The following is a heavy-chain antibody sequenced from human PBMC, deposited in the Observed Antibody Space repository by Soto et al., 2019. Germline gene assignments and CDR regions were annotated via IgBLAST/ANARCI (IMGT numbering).Heavy chain of an antibody. D-gene: IGHD2-2*01. CDR3: AKDSLDPYCSSTSCQEVLFDP. J-gene: IGHJ5*02. CDR2: ISGSGGST. V-gene: IGHV3-23*01. CDR1: GFTFRSYA. Sequence: GGSLRLSCAASGFTFRSYAVSGVRQAPGKGLEWVSAISGSGGSTYYADSVKGRFTISRDNSKNTLYLQMNSLRAEDTAVYYCAKDSLDPYCSSTSCQEVLFDPWGQGTLVTVSS.